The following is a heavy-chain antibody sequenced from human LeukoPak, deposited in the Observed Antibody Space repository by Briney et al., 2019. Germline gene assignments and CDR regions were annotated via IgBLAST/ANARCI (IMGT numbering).Heavy chain of an antibody. CDR3: ASSTIMITFGGADAFDI. CDR2: IYHSGST. CDR1: GGSISSGGYS. J-gene: IGHJ3*02. Sequence: SETLSLTCAVSGGSISSGGYSWSWIRQPPGKGLEWIGYIYHSGSTYYNPSLKSRATISVDRSKNQFSLKLSSVTAADTAVYYCASSTIMITFGGADAFDIWGQGTMVTVSS. D-gene: IGHD3-16*01. V-gene: IGHV4-30-2*01.